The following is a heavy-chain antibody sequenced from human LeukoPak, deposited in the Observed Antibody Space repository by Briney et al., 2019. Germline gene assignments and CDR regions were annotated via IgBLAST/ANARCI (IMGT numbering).Heavy chain of an antibody. Sequence: GGSLRLSCAASGFTFSSYGMSWVHQAPGKGLEWVSAISGSGGSTYYADSVKGRFTISRDNSKNTLYLQMNSLRAEDTAVYYCAKGDSSSWPYYFDYWGQGTLVTVSS. V-gene: IGHV3-23*01. D-gene: IGHD6-13*01. CDR2: ISGSGGST. J-gene: IGHJ4*02. CDR1: GFTFSSYG. CDR3: AKGDSSSWPYYFDY.